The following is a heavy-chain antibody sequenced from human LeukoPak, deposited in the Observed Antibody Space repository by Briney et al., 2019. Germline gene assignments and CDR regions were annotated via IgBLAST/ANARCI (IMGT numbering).Heavy chain of an antibody. V-gene: IGHV4-4*07. CDR2: IYTSGST. Sequence: KSSETLSLTCTVSGGSISSYYWSWIRQPAGKGLEWIGRIYTSGSTNYNPSLKSRVTMSVDTSKNQFSLKLSSVTAADTAVYYCARDKPHYYYDSSGYYYYAFDIWGQGTMVTVSS. J-gene: IGHJ3*02. CDR1: GGSISSYY. D-gene: IGHD3-22*01. CDR3: ARDKPHYYYDSSGYYYYAFDI.